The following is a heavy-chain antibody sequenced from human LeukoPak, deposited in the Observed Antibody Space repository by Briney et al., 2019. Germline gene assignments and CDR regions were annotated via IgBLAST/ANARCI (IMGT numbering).Heavy chain of an antibody. CDR1: GYTFTSYD. V-gene: IGHV1-8*01. J-gene: IGHJ6*03. CDR3: ASLVRGYSYGYHYYCMDV. D-gene: IGHD5-18*01. Sequence: ASVKVSCQASGYTFTSYDINWVRQATGQGLEWMGWMNPNSGNTGYAQKFQSRVTMTRHTSISTAYMELSSLRSEDTAVYYCASLVRGYSYGYHYYCMDVWGKGTTVTVSS. CDR2: MNPNSGNT.